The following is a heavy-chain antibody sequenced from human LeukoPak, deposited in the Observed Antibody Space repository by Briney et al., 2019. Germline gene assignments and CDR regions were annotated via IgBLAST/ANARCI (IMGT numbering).Heavy chain of an antibody. CDR1: GGTFSSYA. CDR3: ARDAYYDFWSGYSKARPGGDY. J-gene: IGHJ4*02. V-gene: IGHV1-69*04. D-gene: IGHD3-3*01. Sequence: SVKVSCKASGGTFSSYAISWVRQAPGQGLEWMGRIIPILGIANYAQKFQGRVTITADKSTSTAYMELSSLRSEDTAVYYCARDAYYDFWSGYSKARPGGDYWGQGTLVTISS. CDR2: IIPILGIA.